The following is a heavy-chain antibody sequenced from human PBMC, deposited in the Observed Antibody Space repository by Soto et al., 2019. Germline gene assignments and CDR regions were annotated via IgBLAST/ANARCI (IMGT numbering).Heavy chain of an antibody. D-gene: IGHD3-10*01. CDR2: ISNGGHAT. J-gene: IGHJ4*02. Sequence: EVQMLESGGDLIQPGGSLRLSCAASECPSRTYAMSWVRQAPGKGLEWVAAISNGGHATHYADSVRGRFTISKDDSKNTLYLQMNSLRADDTALYYCAKVTWSGERCWGRGTLVTVSS. CDR1: ECPSRTYA. CDR3: AKVTWSGERC. V-gene: IGHV3-23*01.